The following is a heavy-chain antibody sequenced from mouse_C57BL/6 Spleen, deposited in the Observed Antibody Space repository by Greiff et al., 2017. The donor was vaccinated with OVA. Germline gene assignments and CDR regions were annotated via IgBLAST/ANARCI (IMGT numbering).Heavy chain of an antibody. J-gene: IGHJ4*01. D-gene: IGHD2-3*01. CDR1: GYTFTSYG. V-gene: IGHV1-81*01. CDR3: ARSMIDYARDY. Sequence: VKLQESGAELARPGASVKLSCKASGYTFTSYGISWVKQRTGQGLEWIGEIYPRSGNNYYNEKFKGQATLTADKSSSTAYMGLHSLTSEDSAVYVCARSMIDYARDYWGQGTSVTVSS. CDR2: IYPRSGNN.